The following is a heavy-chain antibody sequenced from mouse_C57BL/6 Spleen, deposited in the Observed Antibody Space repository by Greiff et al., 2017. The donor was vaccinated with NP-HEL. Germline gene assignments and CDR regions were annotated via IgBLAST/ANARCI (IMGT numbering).Heavy chain of an antibody. CDR1: GFTIKNTY. Sequence: VQLKESVAELVRPGASVTLSCTASGFTIKNTYMHWVKQRPEQGLEWIGRIDPANGNTKYAPKFQGKATITADTSSNTAYLQLSSLTSEDTAIYYGARGGNYYYFDYWGQGTTLTVSS. J-gene: IGHJ2*01. D-gene: IGHD2-1*01. V-gene: IGHV14-3*01. CDR3: ARGGNYYYFDY. CDR2: IDPANGNT.